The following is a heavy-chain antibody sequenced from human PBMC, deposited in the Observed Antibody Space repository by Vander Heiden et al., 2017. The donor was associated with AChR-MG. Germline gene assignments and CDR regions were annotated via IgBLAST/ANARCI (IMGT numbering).Heavy chain of an antibody. CDR1: GYTFTDYY. J-gene: IGHJ4*02. V-gene: IGHV1-2*02. CDR2: INPQVGIT. Sequence: QVQLVQSGAEVKKPGASVKVSCKASGYTFTDYYVHWVRQAPGQGLEWMGWINPQVGITNFAQKFQGRVTMTRDTSMNTAYMEVSGLRSDDTAVYYCAREAKLRGFDFWGQGSLVTVSS. CDR3: AREAKLRGFDF.